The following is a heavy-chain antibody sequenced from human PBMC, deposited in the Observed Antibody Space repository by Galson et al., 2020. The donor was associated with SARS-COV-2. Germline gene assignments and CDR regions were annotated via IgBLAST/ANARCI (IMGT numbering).Heavy chain of an antibody. V-gene: IGHV3-23*01. CDR1: GFTFSSYD. D-gene: IGHD2-2*01. CDR3: AKDSAVSDYAYDY. Sequence: GGSLRLSCAASGFTFSSYDMSWVRQAPGKGLEWVSAISASGDSTYYADSVKGRFAISRDNSKNTLYLQMNSLRAEDTAVYYCAKDSAVSDYAYDYWGQGTLVTVSS. CDR2: ISASGDST. J-gene: IGHJ4*02.